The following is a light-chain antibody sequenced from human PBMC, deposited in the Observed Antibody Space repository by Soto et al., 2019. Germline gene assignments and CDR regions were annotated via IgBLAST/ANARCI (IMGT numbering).Light chain of an antibody. V-gene: IGKV3-11*01. J-gene: IGKJ5*01. CDR1: QSVSSY. Sequence: EIFVTQSPAILSVSPGERATLSCRASQSVSSYLAWYQQKPGQAPRLLIYDTSNRATGIPARFSGSGSGTDFTLTISGLEPADLGVYYCQQRHNWPITFGQGTRLEIK. CDR3: QQRHNWPIT. CDR2: DTS.